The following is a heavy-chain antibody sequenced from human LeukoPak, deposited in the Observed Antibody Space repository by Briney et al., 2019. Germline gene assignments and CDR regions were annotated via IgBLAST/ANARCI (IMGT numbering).Heavy chain of an antibody. CDR1: GFPFNNYW. V-gene: IGHV3-7*03. CDR2: IKQDDNER. CDR3: AKGLYSSSWYWKH. D-gene: IGHD6-13*01. Sequence: GGSLRLSCAASGFPFNNYWMTWVRQAPGKGLEWVANIKQDDNERFYVNSVKGRFTISRDNAKNSLYLQMYSLRAEDTAVYYCAKGLYSSSWYWKHWGQGTLVTVSS. J-gene: IGHJ1*01.